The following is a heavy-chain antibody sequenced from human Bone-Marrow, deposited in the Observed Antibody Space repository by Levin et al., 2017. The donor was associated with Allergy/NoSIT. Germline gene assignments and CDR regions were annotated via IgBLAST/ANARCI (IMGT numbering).Heavy chain of an antibody. CDR1: GFTFDDYA. J-gene: IGHJ4*02. CDR3: AKPYHSSGYYYFDY. V-gene: IGHV3-9*01. CDR2: ISWNSGSI. Sequence: LSLTCAASGFTFDDYAMHWVRQAPGKGLEWVSGISWNSGSIGYADSVKGRFTISRDNAKNSLYLQMNSLRAEDTALYYCAKPYHSSGYYYFDYWGQGTLVTVSS. D-gene: IGHD3-22*01.